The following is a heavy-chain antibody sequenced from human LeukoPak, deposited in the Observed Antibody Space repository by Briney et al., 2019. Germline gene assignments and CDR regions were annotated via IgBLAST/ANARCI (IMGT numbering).Heavy chain of an antibody. D-gene: IGHD2-15*01. V-gene: IGHV3-23*01. CDR2: ISGSGGST. Sequence: GGSLRLSCAASGFTFSSYAMSWVRQAPGKRLEWVSAISGSGGSTYYADSVKGRFTISRDNSKNTLYLQMNSLRAEDTAVYYCAKVRDIVVVVAATLGYWGQGTLVTVSS. CDR3: AKVRDIVVVVAATLGY. CDR1: GFTFSSYA. J-gene: IGHJ4*02.